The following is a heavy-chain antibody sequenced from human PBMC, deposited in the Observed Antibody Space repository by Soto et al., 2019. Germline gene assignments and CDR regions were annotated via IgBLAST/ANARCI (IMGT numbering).Heavy chain of an antibody. V-gene: IGHV1-69*04. CDR1: GDTFSFYS. D-gene: IGHD3-10*01. CDR3: ATSYGSGYRAFDY. CDR2: VNPILSVS. Sequence: QVQLVQSGAEVKRPGSSVKVSCKASGDTFSFYSINWVRQAPRLGLEWMGRVNPILSVSNYAQRFQGRVTMTEDKSERTADVDLSGLRSEGTAMYYCATSYGSGYRAFDYWGQGALVTVSS. J-gene: IGHJ4*02.